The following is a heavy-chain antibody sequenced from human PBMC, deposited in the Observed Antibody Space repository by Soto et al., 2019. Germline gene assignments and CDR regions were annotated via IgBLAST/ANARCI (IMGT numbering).Heavy chain of an antibody. V-gene: IGHV1-18*01. J-gene: IGHJ3*02. D-gene: IGHD2-15*01. CDR2: ISAYNGNT. CDR1: GYTFTSYG. CDR3: ARAPWREVVVAAYAFDI. Sequence: GASVKVSCKASGYTFTSYGISWVRQAPGQGLEWMGWISAYNGNTNYAQKLQGRVTMTTDTSTSTAYMELRSLRSDDTAVYYCARAPWREVVVAAYAFDIWGQGTMVTVSS.